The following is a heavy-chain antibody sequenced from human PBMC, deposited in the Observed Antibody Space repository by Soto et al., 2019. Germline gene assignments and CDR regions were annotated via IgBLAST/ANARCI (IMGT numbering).Heavy chain of an antibody. J-gene: IGHJ6*02. CDR1: GLSFNNAW. D-gene: IGHD2-2*01. Sequence: GGSLRLSCAASGLSFNNAWMSWVRQAPGKGLEWVGRIKSNTDGGTTDYAAPVKGRFTMSRDDSKSMMFLQMNSLKTEDTAVYYCGGIVVVSPVDGMDVWGQGTTVTVSS. CDR2: IKSNTDGGTT. CDR3: GGIVVVSPVDGMDV. V-gene: IGHV3-15*07.